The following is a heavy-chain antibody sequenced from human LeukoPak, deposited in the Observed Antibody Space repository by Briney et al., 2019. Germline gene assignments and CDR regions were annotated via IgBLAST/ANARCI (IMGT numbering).Heavy chain of an antibody. D-gene: IGHD3-10*01. Sequence: SETLSLTCAVYGVSFSCYYWSWIRPPPGKGLEWIGEINHSGSTNYNPSLKSRITISVDTSKNQFSLKLSSVTAADTAVYYCARRPSNGALGYYYYYYMDVWGKGTTVTISS. V-gene: IGHV4-34*01. CDR3: ARRPSNGALGYYYYYYMDV. J-gene: IGHJ6*03. CDR2: INHSGST. CDR1: GVSFSCYY.